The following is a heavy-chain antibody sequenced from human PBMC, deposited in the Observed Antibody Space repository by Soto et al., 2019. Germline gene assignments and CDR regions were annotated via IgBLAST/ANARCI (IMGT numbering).Heavy chain of an antibody. CDR2: IIPLFGTA. D-gene: IGHD4-17*01. CDR3: AREVYGYYGKPFDD. CDR1: GGTFSSYT. V-gene: IGHV1-69*13. Sequence: EASVKVSCQASGGTFSSYTISWVRQAPGQGLEWMGGIIPLFGTANYAQKFQGRVTITADESTNTAYMQLSSLRSEDTAVYYCAREVYGYYGKPFDDWGQGTLVTVSS. J-gene: IGHJ4*02.